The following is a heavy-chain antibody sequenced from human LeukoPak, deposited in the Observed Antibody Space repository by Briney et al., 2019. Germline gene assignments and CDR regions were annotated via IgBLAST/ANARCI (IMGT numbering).Heavy chain of an antibody. D-gene: IGHD4-11*01. CDR3: AKGMTTATSDAVDY. CDR1: GFTFDYYA. J-gene: IGHJ4*02. Sequence: GGSLRLSCAASGFTFDYYAMHWVRQAPGKGLEWVSGISWNSGNIGYADSVKGRFTISRDNAKNSLYLQMNSLRAEDTALYYCAKGMTTATSDAVDYWGQGTLVTVSS. V-gene: IGHV3-9*01. CDR2: ISWNSGNI.